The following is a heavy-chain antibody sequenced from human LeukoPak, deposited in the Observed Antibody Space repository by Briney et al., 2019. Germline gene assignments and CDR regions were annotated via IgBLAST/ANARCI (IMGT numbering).Heavy chain of an antibody. CDR1: GFIFGSYS. J-gene: IGHJ5*02. Sequence: GGSLRLSCVASGFIFGSYSMNWVRQAPGKGLEWIAYITSDESTKSYADSVKGRFTISRDNDMNSLYLHMNSLRAEDTALYYCVRGNLGGFDPWGQGTRVTVSS. CDR2: ITSDESTK. CDR3: VRGNLGGFDP. D-gene: IGHD1-26*01. V-gene: IGHV3-48*01.